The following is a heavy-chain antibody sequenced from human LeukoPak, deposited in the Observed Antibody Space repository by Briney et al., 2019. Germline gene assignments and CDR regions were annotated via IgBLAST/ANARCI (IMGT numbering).Heavy chain of an antibody. V-gene: IGHV6-1*01. J-gene: IGHJ3*02. CDR2: TYYRSKWYN. D-gene: IGHD3-10*01. Sequence: SQTLSLTCAISGDSVSSNSAAWNWIRQSPSRGLEWLGRTYYRSKWYNDYAVSVRSRITINPDTSKNQFSLQLNSVTPEDTAVYYCARVKWFRMVRGVIPHLDAFDIWGQGTMVTVSS. CDR1: GDSVSSNSAA. CDR3: ARVKWFRMVRGVIPHLDAFDI.